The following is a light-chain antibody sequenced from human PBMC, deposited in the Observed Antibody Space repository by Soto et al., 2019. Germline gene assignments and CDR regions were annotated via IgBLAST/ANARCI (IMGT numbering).Light chain of an antibody. J-gene: IGKJ1*01. CDR2: GAS. V-gene: IGKV3-15*01. CDR3: QQYNNWPPWT. CDR1: QSISSN. Sequence: EIVMTQSPATLSVSPGEGATLSCRASQSISSNLAWYQQKPGQAPRLLIYGASTRATGIPARFSGSGSGTEFSLTISSLQSEDFAVYYCQQYNNWPPWTFGQGTKVDIK.